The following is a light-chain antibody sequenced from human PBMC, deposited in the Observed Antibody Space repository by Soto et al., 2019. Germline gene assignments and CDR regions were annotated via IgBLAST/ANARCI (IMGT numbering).Light chain of an antibody. CDR2: DVT. J-gene: IGLJ1*01. CDR1: DSDVGGDNY. V-gene: IGLV2-14*03. Sequence: QSALTQPASVSGSLGQSITISCTGTDSDVGGDNYVSWYQQHPGKAPKLMVYDVTGRPSGASNRFSGSKSGNTASLTISGLQAEDEADYYCSSYRSSTPLYVFGTGTKLTVL. CDR3: SSYRSSTPLYV.